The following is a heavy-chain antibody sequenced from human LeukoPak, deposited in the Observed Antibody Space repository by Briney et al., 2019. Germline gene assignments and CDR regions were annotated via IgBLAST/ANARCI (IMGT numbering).Heavy chain of an antibody. D-gene: IGHD3-22*01. J-gene: IGHJ4*02. CDR3: ARDVISSGYYYGWDY. Sequence: GGSLRLSCATSGFIVRTTYMSWVRQAPGQGLEWVSVIYSGGSTYYADSVKGRFTMSRDNSRNTFFLRMDSLRDEDTAVYYCARDVISSGYYYGWDYWGQGTLVTVSS. V-gene: IGHV3-66*01. CDR2: IYSGGST. CDR1: GFIVRTTY.